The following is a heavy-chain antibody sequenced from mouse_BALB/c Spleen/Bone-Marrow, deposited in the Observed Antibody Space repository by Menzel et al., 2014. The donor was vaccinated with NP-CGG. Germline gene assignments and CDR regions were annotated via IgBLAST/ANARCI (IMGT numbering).Heavy chain of an antibody. CDR1: GYTFTSYY. J-gene: IGHJ4*01. Sequence: QVQLKESGAELVKPGASVKLSCKASGYTFTSYYMYWVKQRPGQGLEWFGEINPNNGGTNFNEKFKNKATLTVDKSSSTAYMQLSSLTSEDSAVYYCSRGRRDALDYWGQGTSVTVSS. V-gene: IGHV1S81*02. CDR3: SRGRRDALDY. CDR2: INPNNGGT.